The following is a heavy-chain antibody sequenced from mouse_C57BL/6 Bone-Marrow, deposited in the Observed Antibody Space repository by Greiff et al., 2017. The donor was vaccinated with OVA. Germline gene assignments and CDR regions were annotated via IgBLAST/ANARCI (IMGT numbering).Heavy chain of an antibody. J-gene: IGHJ4*01. Sequence: VQLQQPGAELVKPGASVKVSCKASGYTFTSYWMHWVKQRPGQGLEWIGRIHPSDSDTNYNQKFKGKATLTVDKSSSTAYMQLISLTSEDSAVYYCAMAPRMDYWGQGTSVTVSS. CDR2: IHPSDSDT. V-gene: IGHV1-74*01. CDR1: GYTFTSYW. CDR3: AMAPRMDY.